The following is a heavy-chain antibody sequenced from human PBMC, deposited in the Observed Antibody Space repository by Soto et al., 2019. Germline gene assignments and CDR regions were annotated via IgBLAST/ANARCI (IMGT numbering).Heavy chain of an antibody. J-gene: IGHJ4*02. CDR1: GGSFSGYY. Sequence: QVQLQQWGAGLLKPSETLSLTCAVYGGSFSGYYWSWIRQPPGKGLEWIGEINHSGSTNYNPSLKSRVPISVDTSKNQFSLKLSSVTAADTAVYYCAREGIAAAGTIDYWGQGTLVTVSS. CDR2: INHSGST. D-gene: IGHD6-13*01. V-gene: IGHV4-34*01. CDR3: AREGIAAAGTIDY.